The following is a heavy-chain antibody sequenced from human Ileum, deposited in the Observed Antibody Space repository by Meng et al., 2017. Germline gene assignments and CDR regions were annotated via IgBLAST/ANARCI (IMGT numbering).Heavy chain of an antibody. D-gene: IGHD2/OR15-2a*01. CDR3: ASSTSGPELNY. CDR2: IYQAGST. CDR1: GGSISSSAYS. V-gene: IGHV4-30-2*01. Sequence: HLQLQESGSGLVTSSQTLSLTCTVSGGSISSSAYSLTWIRQPPGKGLEWIGYIYQAGSTNYNPSLKSRVTIFVDTSKNQFSLKLTSVTAADTAVYYCASSTSGPELNYWGQGTLVTVSS. J-gene: IGHJ4*02.